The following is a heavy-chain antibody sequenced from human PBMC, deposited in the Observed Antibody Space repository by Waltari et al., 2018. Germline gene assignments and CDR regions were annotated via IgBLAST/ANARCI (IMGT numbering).Heavy chain of an antibody. Sequence: EVQLVESGGGLVKPGGSLRLSCAASGFTFSSYRMNWVRQAPGKGLEWFPSITSSSTYTYYADSVKGRFTISRDNARNSLFVEMKSLRAEDTAVYYCARDLGSRGPRGMDVWGQGTTVIVS. V-gene: IGHV3-21*01. CDR2: ITSSSTYT. CDR3: ARDLGSRGPRGMDV. J-gene: IGHJ6*02. CDR1: GFTFSSYR. D-gene: IGHD2-2*01.